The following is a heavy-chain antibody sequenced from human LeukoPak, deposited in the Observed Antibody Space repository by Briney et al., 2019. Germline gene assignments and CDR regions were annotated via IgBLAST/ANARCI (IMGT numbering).Heavy chain of an antibody. J-gene: IGHJ3*02. V-gene: IGHV1-2*02. CDR2: INPNSGGT. D-gene: IGHD2-15*01. Sequence: ASVKVSCKASGYTFTGYYMHWVRQAPGQGLEWMGWINPNSGGTNYAQKFQGRVTMTRDTSISTAYMELSRLRSDDTAVYYCASPSGCSGGSCYLLAFDIWGQGTMVTVSS. CDR3: ASPSGCSGGSCYLLAFDI. CDR1: GYTFTGYY.